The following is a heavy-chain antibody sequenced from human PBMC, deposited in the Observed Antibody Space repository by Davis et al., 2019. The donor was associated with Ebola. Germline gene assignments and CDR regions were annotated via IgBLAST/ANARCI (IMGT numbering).Heavy chain of an antibody. D-gene: IGHD1-1*01. CDR2: ISSSGSTI. Sequence: GESLKNPRATLGIPGSAYYLTLVPHAPGKGPALDSYISSSGSTIYYAVSVKGRFTISRDNAKNSLYLQMNSLRAEDTAVYYCARDGTKSDGMDVWGQGTTVTVSS. CDR3: ARDGTKSDGMDV. V-gene: IGHV3-11*04. CDR1: IPGSAYY. J-gene: IGHJ6*02.